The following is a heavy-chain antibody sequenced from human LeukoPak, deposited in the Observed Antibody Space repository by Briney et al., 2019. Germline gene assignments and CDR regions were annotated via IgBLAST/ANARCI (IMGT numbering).Heavy chain of an antibody. V-gene: IGHV3-74*01. D-gene: IGHD1-14*01. J-gene: IGHJ4*02. CDR1: GFSFSGHW. CDR2: IGPTGSTT. CDR3: ARGPSSNRSGLDF. Sequence: GGSLRPSCTASGFSFSGHWMHWARQLPGKGLVWVSRIGPTGSTTSYADSVKGRFTVSRDNAKNTLYLQVNNLRAEDTAVYYCARGPSSNRSGLDFWGQGTLLTVSS.